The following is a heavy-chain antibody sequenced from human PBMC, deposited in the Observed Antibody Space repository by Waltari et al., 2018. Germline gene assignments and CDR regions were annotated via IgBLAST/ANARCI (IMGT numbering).Heavy chain of an antibody. J-gene: IGHJ5*02. D-gene: IGHD4-17*01. Sequence: EVQLVESGGGLVQPGGSLRLSCAASGFTFTRYWMHWVRQAPGKGLVGVSRINIDERGTRYADSVKGRFTISRDNTKNTLYLQMNSLRAEDTSVYYCARSCGLRCHWFDPWAQGTLVTVSS. V-gene: IGHV3-74*01. CDR1: GFTFTRYW. CDR2: INIDERGT. CDR3: ARSCGLRCHWFDP.